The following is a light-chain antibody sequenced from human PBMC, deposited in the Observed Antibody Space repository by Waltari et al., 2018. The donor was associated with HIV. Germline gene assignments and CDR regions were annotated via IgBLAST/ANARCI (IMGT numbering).Light chain of an antibody. Sequence: EFVLTQSPGTLSLSPGERATLSCRASQSVSSTYFGWYQQKPGQAPRLLIYAASSRATGIPDRFSGSGSWTDFTLTISRLEPEDFAVYYCQQYSSSFPVTFGGGTKVEIK. J-gene: IGKJ4*01. V-gene: IGKV3-20*01. CDR3: QQYSSSFPVT. CDR2: AAS. CDR1: QSVSSTY.